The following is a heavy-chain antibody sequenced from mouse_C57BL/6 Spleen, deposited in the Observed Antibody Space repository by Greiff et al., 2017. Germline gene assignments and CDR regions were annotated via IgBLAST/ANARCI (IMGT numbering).Heavy chain of an antibody. J-gene: IGHJ2*01. Sequence: EVMLVESGGGLVKPGGSLKLSCAASGFTFSDYGMHWVRQAPEKGLEWVAYISSGSSTIYYADTVKGRFTISRDNAKNTLFLQMTSLRSEDTAMYYCAKGLYGDPFDYWGQGTTLTVSS. V-gene: IGHV5-17*01. CDR1: GFTFSDYG. CDR2: ISSGSSTI. CDR3: AKGLYGDPFDY. D-gene: IGHD2-13*01.